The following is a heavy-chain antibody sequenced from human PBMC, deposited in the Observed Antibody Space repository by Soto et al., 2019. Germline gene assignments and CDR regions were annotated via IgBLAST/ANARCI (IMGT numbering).Heavy chain of an antibody. J-gene: IGHJ4*02. CDR2: IYYSGTN. CDR3: ARREIQGPIDY. Sequence: QLQLQESGPGLVKPSDTLSLTCAVSGYSISSSNWWGWIRQPPGKGLEWIGYIYYSGTNYYNPSLKSRVTMSVDTSKNQGSLMLTSVTAVDTAVYYCARREIQGPIDYWGQGTLVTVSS. V-gene: IGHV4-28*01. D-gene: IGHD1-26*01. CDR1: GYSISSSNW.